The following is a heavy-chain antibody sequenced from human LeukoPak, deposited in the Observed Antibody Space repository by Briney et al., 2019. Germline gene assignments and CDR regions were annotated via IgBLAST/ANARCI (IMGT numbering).Heavy chain of an antibody. D-gene: IGHD3-22*01. V-gene: IGHV4-30-4*08. J-gene: IGHJ5*02. CDR2: IYYSGST. CDR3: ARERSGYYYDSSQAWFDP. CDR1: GGSISSGDYY. Sequence: PSETLSLTCTVSGGSISSGDYYWSWIRQPPGKGLEWIGYIYYSGSTYYNPSLKSRVTISVDTSKNQFSLKLSSVTAADTAVYYCARERSGYYYDSSQAWFDPWGQGTLVTVSS.